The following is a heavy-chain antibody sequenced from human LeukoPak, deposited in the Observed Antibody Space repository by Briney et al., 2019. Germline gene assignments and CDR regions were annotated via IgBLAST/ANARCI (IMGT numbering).Heavy chain of an antibody. J-gene: IGHJ6*03. V-gene: IGHV4-59*01. Sequence: SETLSLTCAVYGGSFSGYYWSWIRQPPGKGLEWIGYIYYSGSTNYNPSLKSRVTISVDTSKNQFSLKLSSVTAADTAVYYCARTVLSYCGGDCYSGYYYYMDVWGKGTTVTVSS. CDR1: GGSFSGYY. CDR2: IYYSGST. D-gene: IGHD2-21*01. CDR3: ARTVLSYCGGDCYSGYYYYMDV.